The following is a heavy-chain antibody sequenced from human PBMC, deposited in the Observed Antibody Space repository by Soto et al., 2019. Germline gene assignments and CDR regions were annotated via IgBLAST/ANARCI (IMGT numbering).Heavy chain of an antibody. D-gene: IGHD5-12*01. Sequence: TSETLSLTCAVYGGSFSGYYWSWIRQPPGKGLEWIGEINHSGSTNYNPSLKSRVTISVDTSKNQFSLKLSSVTAADTAVYYCAREGGYSGYESLELWPQLVGGLDPWGQGTLVTVSS. CDR1: GGSFSGYY. V-gene: IGHV4-34*01. J-gene: IGHJ5*02. CDR3: AREGGYSGYESLELWPQLVGGLDP. CDR2: INHSGST.